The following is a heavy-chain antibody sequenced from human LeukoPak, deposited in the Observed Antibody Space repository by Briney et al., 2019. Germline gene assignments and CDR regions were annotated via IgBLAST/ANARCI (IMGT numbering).Heavy chain of an antibody. V-gene: IGHV3-21*01. D-gene: IGHD2-15*01. CDR2: ISSSSSYI. CDR3: RRDPEATATLAY. J-gene: IGHJ4*02. Sequence: GGSLRLSCAASGFTFSSYSMNWVRQAPGKGLEWVSSISSSSSYIYYADSVKGRFTISRDNAKNSLYLQMNSLRAEDTAVYYCRRDPEATATLAYWGQGTLVTVSS. CDR1: GFTFSSYS.